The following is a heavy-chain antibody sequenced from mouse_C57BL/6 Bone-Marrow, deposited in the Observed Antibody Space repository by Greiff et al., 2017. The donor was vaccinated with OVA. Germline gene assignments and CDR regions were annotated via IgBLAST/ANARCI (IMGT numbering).Heavy chain of an antibody. CDR1: GFNIKDDY. Sequence: VQLQQSGAELVRPGASVKLSCTASGFNIKDDYMHWVKQRPEQGLEWIGWIDPENGDTEYASKFQGKATITADTSSNTAYLQLSSLTSEDTAVYYCTHDYGSSYGYWGQGTTLTVSS. J-gene: IGHJ2*01. CDR3: THDYGSSYGY. D-gene: IGHD1-1*01. CDR2: IDPENGDT. V-gene: IGHV14-4*01.